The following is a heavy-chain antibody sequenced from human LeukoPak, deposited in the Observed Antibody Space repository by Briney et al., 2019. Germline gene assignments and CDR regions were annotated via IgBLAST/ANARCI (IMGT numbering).Heavy chain of an antibody. CDR3: ARAPLYYDFWSGYRNWFDP. CDR2: ISGSGGST. V-gene: IGHV3-23*01. Sequence: GGSLRLSCAASGFTFSSYAMSWVRQAPGKGLEWVSAISGSGGSTYYADSVKGRFTISRDNSKNTLYLQMNCLRAEDTAVYYCARAPLYYDFWSGYRNWFDPWGQGTLVTVSS. D-gene: IGHD3-3*01. CDR1: GFTFSSYA. J-gene: IGHJ5*02.